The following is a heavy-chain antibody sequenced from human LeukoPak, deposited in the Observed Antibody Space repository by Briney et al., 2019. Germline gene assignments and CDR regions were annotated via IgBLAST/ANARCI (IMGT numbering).Heavy chain of an antibody. CDR2: INPSGGST. CDR1: GYTFTSYY. V-gene: IGHV1-46*01. D-gene: IGHD1-26*01. CDR3: ARDQPAYIVGATTGFDY. J-gene: IGHJ4*02. Sequence: GASVKVSCKASGYTFTSYYMHWVRQAPGQGLEWMGIINPSGGSTGYAQKFQGRVTMTRDMSTSTVYMELSSLRSEDTAVYYCARDQPAYIVGATTGFDYWGQGTLVTVSS.